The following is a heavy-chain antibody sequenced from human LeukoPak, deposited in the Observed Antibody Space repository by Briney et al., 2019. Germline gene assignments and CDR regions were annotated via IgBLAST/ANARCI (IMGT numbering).Heavy chain of an antibody. CDR2: IYSRGST. V-gene: IGHV3-53*01. CDR1: GFIVRNNY. D-gene: IGHD3-22*01. CDR3: ARGGYYSDSSGFLDSYDL. Sequence: GGSLRLSCAASGFIVRNNYMNWVRQAPGKGLEWVSVIYSRGSTYYADSAKGRFTMSRDSSKNTLYLQMNSLRAEDTAVYYCARGGYYSDSSGFLDSYDLWGQGTMVTVSS. J-gene: IGHJ3*01.